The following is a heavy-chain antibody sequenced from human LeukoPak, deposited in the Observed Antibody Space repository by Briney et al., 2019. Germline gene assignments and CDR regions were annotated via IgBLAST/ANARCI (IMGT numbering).Heavy chain of an antibody. CDR3: ARSNSCGSDYPFDY. V-gene: IGHV4-34*01. Sequence: SETLSLTCAVYGGSFSGYYWSWIRQPPGKGLEWIGEINHSGSTNYNPSLKSRVTISVDTSKNQFSLKLSSVTAADTAVYYCARSNSCGSDYPFDYWGQGTLVTVSS. CDR1: GGSFSGYY. D-gene: IGHD5-18*01. CDR2: INHSGST. J-gene: IGHJ4*02.